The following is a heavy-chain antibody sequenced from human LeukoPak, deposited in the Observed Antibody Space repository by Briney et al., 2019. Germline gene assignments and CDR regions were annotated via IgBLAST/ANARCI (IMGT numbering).Heavy chain of an antibody. V-gene: IGHV4-34*01. CDR1: GGSFSDYY. J-gene: IGHJ4*02. Sequence: SETLSLTCAVYGGSFSDYYWSWIRQPPGKGLEWIGEINHSGSTNYNPSLKSRVTISVDTSKNQFSLKLSSVTAADTAVYYCARGSQDGSLFDYWGQGTLVTVSS. CDR3: ARGSQDGSLFDY. CDR2: INHSGST. D-gene: IGHD3-10*01.